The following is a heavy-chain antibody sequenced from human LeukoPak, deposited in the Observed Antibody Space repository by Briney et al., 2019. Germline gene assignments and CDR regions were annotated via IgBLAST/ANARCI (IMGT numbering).Heavy chain of an antibody. CDR2: IFYDGTT. CDR1: GGPIMPGPYY. V-gene: IGHV4-39*07. Sequence: SETLSLTCAVSGGPIMPGPYYWGWIRQPPGKRLEWLGSIFYDGTTYYSPPLKSRVSVSADTSRNQFSLSLTSASAADTAVYYCVRSGVVLQTGFDFWGQGALVTVSS. D-gene: IGHD3-16*01. CDR3: VRSGVVLQTGFDF. J-gene: IGHJ4*02.